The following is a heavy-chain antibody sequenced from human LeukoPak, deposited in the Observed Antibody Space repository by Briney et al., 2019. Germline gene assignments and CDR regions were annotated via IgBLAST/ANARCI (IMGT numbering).Heavy chain of an antibody. D-gene: IGHD2-21*02. V-gene: IGHV4-39*01. CDR3: AATVVVTATLPNWFDP. Sequence: SETLSLTCIVPGGSISSRRYYWGWIRQPPGKGLEWIGSMYYTGSTYYNPSLKSRVTISVDPSQDQFSLKLTPVTAADTAVYYCAATVVVTATLPNWFDPWGQETLVTVSS. J-gene: IGHJ5*02. CDR2: MYYTGST. CDR1: GGSISSRRYY.